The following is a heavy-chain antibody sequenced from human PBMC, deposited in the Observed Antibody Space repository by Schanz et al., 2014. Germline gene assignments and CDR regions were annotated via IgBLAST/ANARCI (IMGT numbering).Heavy chain of an antibody. J-gene: IGHJ4*02. Sequence: EVQLVESGGGVVQPGKSLRLSCATSGFIFRSFGIHWVRQAPGKGLEWVSAISGSGGSTYYADSVKGRFTISRDNSKNTLFLQMNSLRAEDTAVYYCARDHTTESYYSAGPPIDYWGQGTLLTVSS. CDR3: ARDHTTESYYSAGPPIDY. D-gene: IGHD1-26*01. CDR1: GFIFRSFG. V-gene: IGHV3-23*04. CDR2: ISGSGGST.